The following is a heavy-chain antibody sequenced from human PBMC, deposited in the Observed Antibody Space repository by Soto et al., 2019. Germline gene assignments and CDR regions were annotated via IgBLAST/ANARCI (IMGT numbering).Heavy chain of an antibody. CDR1: GATINRGSYY. Sequence: QLQLQESGPGLVKPPETLSLTCSVSGATINRGSYYWGWVRQPPGKGLEWIGSIYYSGNAYYSPSLKNRVTISVDTSKNQFSLKENSVTSADTAVYYCVRASTLDYWGQGILVTVSS. V-gene: IGHV4-39*01. CDR2: IYYSGNA. CDR3: VRASTLDY. J-gene: IGHJ4*02.